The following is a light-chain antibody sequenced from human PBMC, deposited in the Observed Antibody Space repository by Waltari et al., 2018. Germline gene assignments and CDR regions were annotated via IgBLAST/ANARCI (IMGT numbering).Light chain of an antibody. CDR3: CSYAGSSRGV. CDR2: DVP. J-gene: IGLJ1*01. CDR1: SSEVGCYNH. V-gene: IGLV2-23*02. Sequence: QSALPQPASVSGPPGQSITISCTGTSSEVGCYNHVSWYQQYPAKAPKLLINDVPKRPSGVSNRFSDFKSGNTASLTISGLQAEDEADYYCCSYAGSSRGVFGTGTKVTV.